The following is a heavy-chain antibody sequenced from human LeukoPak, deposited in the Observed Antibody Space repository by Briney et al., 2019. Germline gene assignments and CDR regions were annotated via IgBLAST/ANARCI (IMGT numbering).Heavy chain of an antibody. Sequence: ASVKVSCKASGYTFTVHHIQWVRQAPGQGLEWMGWINPNSGGTNYAQKFQGRVTMTRDTSISTAYMELSRLRSDDTAVYYCASLRLTGPFDYWGQGTLVTVSS. CDR2: INPNSGGT. CDR1: GYTFTVHH. CDR3: ASLRLTGPFDY. V-gene: IGHV1-2*02. D-gene: IGHD2-21*01. J-gene: IGHJ4*02.